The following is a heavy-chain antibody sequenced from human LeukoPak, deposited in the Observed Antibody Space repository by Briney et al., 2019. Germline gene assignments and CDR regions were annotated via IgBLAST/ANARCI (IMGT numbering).Heavy chain of an antibody. CDR2: ISHDGSNK. CDR3: AKGPRIADRPVFYYYFYGMDV. Sequence: PGGSLRLSCAASGFSFSSYGIHWVRQAPGKGLEWVAVISHDGSNKYRADSVKGRFTISRDNSQNTLHLQMSSLTPEDTAVYYCAKGPRIADRPVFYYYFYGMDVWGQGTTVTVSS. J-gene: IGHJ6*02. V-gene: IGHV3-30*18. D-gene: IGHD6-6*01. CDR1: GFSFSSYG.